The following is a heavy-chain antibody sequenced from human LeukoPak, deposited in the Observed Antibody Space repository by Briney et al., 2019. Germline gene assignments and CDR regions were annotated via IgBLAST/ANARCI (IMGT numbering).Heavy chain of an antibody. CDR1: GFTFSSYW. CDR2: IKQDGSEK. Sequence: GGSLRLSCAASGFTFSSYWMSWVRQAPGKGLEWVANIKQDGSEKYYVDSVKGRFTISRDNAKNSLYLQMNSLRAEDTAVYHCARGTTIFGVVLDAFDIWGQGTMVTVSS. D-gene: IGHD3-3*01. CDR3: ARGTTIFGVVLDAFDI. J-gene: IGHJ3*02. V-gene: IGHV3-7*01.